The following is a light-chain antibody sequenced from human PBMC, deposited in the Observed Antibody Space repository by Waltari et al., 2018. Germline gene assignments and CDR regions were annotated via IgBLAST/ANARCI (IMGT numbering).Light chain of an antibody. CDR1: QSVSRA. CDR2: GAS. J-gene: IGKJ1*01. CDR3: QHYVRLPAT. V-gene: IGKV3-20*01. Sequence: EIVLTQSPGSLSSSPGERVTLSCRASQSVSRALAWYQQKPGQAPRLLIFGASNRATGIPDRFSVSGSETDFSLTISRLDPEDFAVYYCQHYVRLPATFGRGTKVEIK.